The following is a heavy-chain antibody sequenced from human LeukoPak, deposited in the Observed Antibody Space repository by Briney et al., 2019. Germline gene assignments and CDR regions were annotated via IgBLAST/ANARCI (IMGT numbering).Heavy chain of an antibody. CDR3: ARYDILTANYYYYGMDV. CDR2: MNPNSGNT. Sequence: ASVKVSCKASGYTFTSYDINWVRQATGQGLEWMGWMNPNSGNTGYAQKFQGRVTMTRNTSISTAYMELSSLRSEDTAVYYYARYDILTANYYYYGMDVWGQGTTVTVSS. CDR1: GYTFTSYD. V-gene: IGHV1-8*01. D-gene: IGHD3-9*01. J-gene: IGHJ6*02.